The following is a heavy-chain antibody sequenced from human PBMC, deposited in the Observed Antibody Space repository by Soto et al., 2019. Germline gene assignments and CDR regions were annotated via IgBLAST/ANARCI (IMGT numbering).Heavy chain of an antibody. CDR2: IYYSGST. V-gene: IGHV4-39*01. J-gene: IGHJ6*02. D-gene: IGHD3-16*01. CDR3: AGGAHRFYGMDV. Sequence: SETLSVTCTVAGGSSSSSSYYWGWIRQPPGKGLEWIGSIYYSGSTYYNPSLNSRVTISADTSKNQFSLKLSSVTAADTAVYYCAGGAHRFYGMDVWGQGTTVTVSS. CDR1: GGSSSSSSYY.